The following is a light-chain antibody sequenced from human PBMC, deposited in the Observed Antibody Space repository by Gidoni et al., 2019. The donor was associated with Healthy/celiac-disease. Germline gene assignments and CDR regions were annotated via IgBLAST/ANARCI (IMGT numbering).Light chain of an antibody. CDR1: QSVSSN. Sequence: EIVMTQSPATLSVSPGERATLSCRASQSVSSNLAGYQQKPGQAPRLLIYGASTRATGIPARFSGSWSGTEFTLTISSLQSEDFAVYYCQQYNNWPRTFGQGTKVEIK. V-gene: IGKV3D-15*01. CDR3: QQYNNWPRT. CDR2: GAS. J-gene: IGKJ1*01.